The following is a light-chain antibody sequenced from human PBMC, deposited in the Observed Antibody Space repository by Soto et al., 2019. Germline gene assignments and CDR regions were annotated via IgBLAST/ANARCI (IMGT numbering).Light chain of an antibody. CDR3: QQYAASPIT. Sequence: EIVLTQSPGTLSLSPGERATLSCRASQSVAKNYLAWYQRKPGQAPRLLVYGASSRATGIPDRFSGSGSGTDFALTISRLEPEDFAVFYWQQYAASPITFGGGTKVEIK. CDR2: GAS. CDR1: QSVAKNY. J-gene: IGKJ4*01. V-gene: IGKV3-20*01.